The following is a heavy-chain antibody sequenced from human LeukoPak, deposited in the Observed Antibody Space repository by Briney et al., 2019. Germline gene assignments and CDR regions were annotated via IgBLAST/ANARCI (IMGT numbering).Heavy chain of an antibody. CDR3: AKDARNYDFWSGYYRPLHYGMDV. J-gene: IGHJ6*02. D-gene: IGHD3-3*01. Sequence: PGGSLRLSCAASGFTFSSYAMSWVRQAPGKGLEWVSAISGSGGSTYYADSVKGRFTISRDNSKNTLYLQMNSLRAEDTAVYYCAKDARNYDFWSGYYRPLHYGMDVWGQGTTVTVSS. CDR1: GFTFSSYA. V-gene: IGHV3-23*01. CDR2: ISGSGGST.